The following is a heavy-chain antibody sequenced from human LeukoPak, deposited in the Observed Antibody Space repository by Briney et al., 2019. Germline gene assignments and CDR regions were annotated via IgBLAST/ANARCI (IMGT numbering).Heavy chain of an antibody. CDR1: GYTFSRYW. Sequence: PGGSLRLSCAPSGYTFSRYWMSRVRQAPGKGLEWVANIKQGGSEKYYVDSVKGRFTISRDNAKNSLYLQMNSLRAEDTAVYYCAREVHEYQLLNNWFDPWGQGTLVTVSS. CDR2: IKQGGSEK. J-gene: IGHJ5*02. CDR3: AREVHEYQLLNNWFDP. V-gene: IGHV3-7*01. D-gene: IGHD2-2*01.